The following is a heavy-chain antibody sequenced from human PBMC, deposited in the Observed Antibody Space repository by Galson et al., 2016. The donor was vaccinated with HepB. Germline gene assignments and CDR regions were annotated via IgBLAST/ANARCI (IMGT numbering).Heavy chain of an antibody. Sequence: SVKVSCKASGYTFTGYYIHWMRQATGQGLEWMGWINPNSGGTNYAQKFQGWVTMTRDTSISTAYMELRSLKFEDTAVYYCARGHNQTSTYSYGWDYFDYWGQGTLVTVSS. J-gene: IGHJ4*02. CDR2: INPNSGGT. D-gene: IGHD5-18*01. CDR3: ARGHNQTSTYSYGWDYFDY. V-gene: IGHV1-2*04. CDR1: GYTFTGYY.